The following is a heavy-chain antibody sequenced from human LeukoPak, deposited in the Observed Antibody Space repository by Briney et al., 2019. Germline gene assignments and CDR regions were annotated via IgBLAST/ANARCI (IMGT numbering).Heavy chain of an antibody. CDR2: ISSSSSTI. J-gene: IGHJ3*02. Sequence: GGSLRLSCAASGFTFSSYSMNWVRQARGKELAWVSYISSSSSTIYYADSVKGRFTISRDNAKNSLYLQMNSLRAEDTAVYYCAREEYYYDSSAQGAFDIWGQGTMVTVSS. CDR1: GFTFSSYS. V-gene: IGHV3-48*01. CDR3: AREEYYYDSSAQGAFDI. D-gene: IGHD3-22*01.